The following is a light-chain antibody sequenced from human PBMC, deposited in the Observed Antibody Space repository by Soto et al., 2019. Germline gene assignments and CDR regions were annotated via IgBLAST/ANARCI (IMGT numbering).Light chain of an antibody. V-gene: IGLV2-23*01. CDR2: EDT. CDR1: SSDVGSYNL. CDR3: CSYARTSSTLV. J-gene: IGLJ3*02. Sequence: QSVLTQPASVSGSPGQSITISCTGTSSDVGSYNLVSWYQEHPGKAPRLIIYEDTKRPSGVSNRFSGFKSGNTASLTISGLQAEDEADYYCCSYARTSSTLVFGGGTKVTVL.